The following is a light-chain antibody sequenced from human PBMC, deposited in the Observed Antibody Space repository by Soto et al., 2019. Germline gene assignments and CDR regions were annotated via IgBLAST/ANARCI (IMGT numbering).Light chain of an antibody. J-gene: IGKJ2*01. CDR2: ASS. CDR1: QGIGTY. Sequence: IQLTQSPSSLSASVGDRVTVTCRASQGIGTYFVWYQQKRGTAPTVLIYASSTLQTGVPSRFSGSGSGTDFALTISSLHHEEVGTYFCQQSHSTPYTVGKGTKREI. CDR3: QQSHSTPYT. V-gene: IGKV1-9*01.